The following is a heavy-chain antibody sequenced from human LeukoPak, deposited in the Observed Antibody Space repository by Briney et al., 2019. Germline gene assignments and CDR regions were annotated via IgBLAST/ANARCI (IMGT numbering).Heavy chain of an antibody. CDR3: ARDRRRIQSIFDY. J-gene: IGHJ4*02. CDR2: ISYDGSNK. CDR1: GFTFSSYA. D-gene: IGHD5-18*01. Sequence: GGSLRLSCAASGFTFSSYAMHWVRQAPGKGLEWVAVISYDGSNKYYADSMKGRFTISRDNSKNTLYLQMNSLRAEDTAVYYCARDRRRIQSIFDYWGQGTLVTVSS. V-gene: IGHV3-30-3*01.